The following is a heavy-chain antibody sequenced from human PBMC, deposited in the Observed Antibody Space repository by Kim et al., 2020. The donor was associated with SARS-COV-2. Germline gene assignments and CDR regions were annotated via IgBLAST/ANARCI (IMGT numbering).Heavy chain of an antibody. CDR2: LNGGGENT. V-gene: IGHV3-23*01. D-gene: IGHD1-1*01. Sequence: GGSLRLSCVTSGFIFSDYGMTWVRQAPGKGLEWVSSLNGGGENTYYADSVKGRFTISRDNLQNTLFLQMNSLRDEDTALYYCAKPHSTWNIGFHYYGMDVWGPGTTVIVSS. CDR1: GFIFSDYG. J-gene: IGHJ6*02. CDR3: AKPHSTWNIGFHYYGMDV.